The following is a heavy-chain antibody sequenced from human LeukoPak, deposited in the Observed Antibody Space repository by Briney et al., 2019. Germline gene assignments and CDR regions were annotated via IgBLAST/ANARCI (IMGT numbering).Heavy chain of an antibody. V-gene: IGHV3-21*01. CDR3: ARVTTMVRGVIIGFDY. J-gene: IGHJ4*02. CDR2: ISSSSSYI. CDR1: GFTFSSYS. D-gene: IGHD3-10*01. Sequence: GGSLRLSCAASGFTFSSYSMNWVRQAPGKGLEWVSSISSSSSYIYYADSVKGRFTISRDNAKNSLYLQMNGLRAEDTAVYYCARVTTMVRGVIIGFDYWGQGTLVTASS.